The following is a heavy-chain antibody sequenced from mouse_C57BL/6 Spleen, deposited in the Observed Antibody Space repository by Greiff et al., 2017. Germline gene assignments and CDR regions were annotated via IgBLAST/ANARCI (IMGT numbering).Heavy chain of an antibody. V-gene: IGHV1-19*01. CDR1: GYTFTDYY. J-gene: IGHJ4*01. CDR3: ARRGDYAVAY. Sequence: VQLQQSGPVLVKPGASVKMSCKASGYTFTDYYMNWVKQSHGKSLEWIGVINPYNGGTSYNQKFKGKATLTVEKSSSTACMELNSLTSEDSAVYYCARRGDYAVAYRGQGTSVTVSS. CDR2: INPYNGGT.